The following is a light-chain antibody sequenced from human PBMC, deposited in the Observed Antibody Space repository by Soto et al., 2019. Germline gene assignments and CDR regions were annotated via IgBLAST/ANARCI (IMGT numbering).Light chain of an antibody. J-gene: IGLJ2*01. CDR3: NSYAGNNKKV. CDR2: EVN. V-gene: IGLV2-8*01. CDR1: SSDVGNYNY. Sequence: QSALTQPPSASGSPGQSVTISCTGTSSDVGNYNYVSWYQHHPGKAPKLMIYEVNKRPSGVPDIFSGSKSGNTASLTVSGLQAEDEADYYCNSYAGNNKKVFGRGTQLTVL.